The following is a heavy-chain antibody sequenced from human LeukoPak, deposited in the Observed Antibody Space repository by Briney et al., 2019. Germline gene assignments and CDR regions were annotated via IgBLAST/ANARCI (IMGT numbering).Heavy chain of an antibody. J-gene: IGHJ4*02. V-gene: IGHV3-23*01. D-gene: IGHD5-24*01. CDR3: AKDPRVGSRVATPCH. Sequence: GGSLRLSCAASGFTFTSYAMSSVRQAPGKGLEWVSAISGSGSSTYYADSVKGRFTISRDNSKSTLFLQMNSLRAEDTAVYYCAKDPRVGSRVATPCHWGQGTLVTVSS. CDR2: ISGSGSST. CDR1: GFTFTSYA.